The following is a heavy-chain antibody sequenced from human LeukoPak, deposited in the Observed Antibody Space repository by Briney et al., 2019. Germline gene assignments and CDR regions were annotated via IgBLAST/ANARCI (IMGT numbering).Heavy chain of an antibody. CDR1: GFTFSSHW. D-gene: IGHD3-3*01. Sequence: GGSLRLSCAASGFTFSSHWMHWVRQVPGKGLVWVSDIKHDGSFRSYVDSVKGRFTISRDNAKNTLYLQMNTLRAEDTAVYYCARERSYYDFWSGYYMVDYWGQGTLVTVSS. CDR2: IKHDGSFR. J-gene: IGHJ4*02. CDR3: ARERSYYDFWSGYYMVDY. V-gene: IGHV3-74*01.